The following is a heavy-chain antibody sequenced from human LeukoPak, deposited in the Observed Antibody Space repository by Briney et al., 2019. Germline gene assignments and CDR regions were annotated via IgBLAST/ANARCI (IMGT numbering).Heavy chain of an antibody. CDR2: ISAYNGNT. J-gene: IGHJ3*02. V-gene: IGHV1-18*01. Sequence: ASVKVSCKASGYTFTIYGISWVRQAPGQGLEWMGWISAYNGNTNYAQKLQGRVTMTTDTSTSTAYMELRSLRSDDTAVYYCASGESPAHAFDIWGQGTMATVSS. CDR1: GYTFTIYG. D-gene: IGHD2/OR15-2a*01. CDR3: ASGESPAHAFDI.